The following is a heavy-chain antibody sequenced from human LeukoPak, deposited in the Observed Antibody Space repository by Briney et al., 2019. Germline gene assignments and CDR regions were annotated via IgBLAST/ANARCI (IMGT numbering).Heavy chain of an antibody. Sequence: PSETLSLTCSVSGDSLNDGAYYWTWIRQPPGTGPEWIGHIHHSGDSSYKPSLKSRVTMSVDRSKNQFSLKLRSVTAADTAVSYCASKIIMINDAFDIWGQGVMVTVSS. J-gene: IGHJ3*02. CDR3: ASKIIMINDAFDI. CDR2: IHHSGDS. CDR1: GDSLNDGAYY. V-gene: IGHV4-30-2*01. D-gene: IGHD3-10*01.